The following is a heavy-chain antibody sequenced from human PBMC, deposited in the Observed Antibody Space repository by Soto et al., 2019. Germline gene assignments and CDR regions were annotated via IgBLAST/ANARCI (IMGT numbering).Heavy chain of an antibody. CDR2: ISYDGSNK. Sequence: GGSLRLSCAASGFTFSSYAMHWVRQAPGKGLEWVAVISYDGSNKYYADSVKGRFTISRDNSKNTLYLQMNSLRAEDTAVYYCARDLMGYSGYDIYYYYYGMDVWGQGTTVTVSS. CDR3: ARDLMGYSGYDIYYYYYGMDV. CDR1: GFTFSSYA. V-gene: IGHV3-30-3*01. J-gene: IGHJ6*02. D-gene: IGHD5-12*01.